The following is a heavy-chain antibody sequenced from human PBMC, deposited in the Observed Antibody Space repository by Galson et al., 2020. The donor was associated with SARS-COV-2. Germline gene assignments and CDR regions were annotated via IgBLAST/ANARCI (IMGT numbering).Heavy chain of an antibody. V-gene: IGHV1-18*04. CDR2: ISAYNGNT. CDR1: GYTFTSYG. Sequence: ASVKVSCKASGYTFTSYGISWVRQAPGQGLEWMGWISAYNGNTNYAQKLQGRVTMTTDTSTSTAYMELRSLRSDDTAVYYCARVLEQTQRLRFLEWSLSYGMDVWGQGTTVTVSS. CDR3: ARVLEQTQRLRFLEWSLSYGMDV. J-gene: IGHJ6*02. D-gene: IGHD3-3*01.